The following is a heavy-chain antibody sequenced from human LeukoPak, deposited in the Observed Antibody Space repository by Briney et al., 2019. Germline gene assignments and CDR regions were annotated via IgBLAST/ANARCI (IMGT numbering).Heavy chain of an antibody. Sequence: PGGSLRLSCAASGFSFGSYAMGWTRRAPGQGLEWVSAISGSGSHANYAESVKGRFTISRDNSKNTLYLQMHSLIAADTAVYYCGSGPVGTTVPWGQGTLVTVSS. CDR1: GFSFGSYA. CDR2: ISGSGSHA. D-gene: IGHD1-1*01. J-gene: IGHJ5*02. V-gene: IGHV3-23*01. CDR3: GSGPVGTTVP.